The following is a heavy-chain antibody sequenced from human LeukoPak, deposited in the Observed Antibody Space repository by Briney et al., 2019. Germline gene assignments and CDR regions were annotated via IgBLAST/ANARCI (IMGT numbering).Heavy chain of an antibody. CDR1: GGSISSSNW. CDR2: IYHSGST. Sequence: SGTLSLTCAVSGGSISSSNWWSWVRQPPGKGLEWIGEIYHSGSTNYNPSLKSRVTISVDKSKNQFSLKLSSVTAADTAVHYCARDRDYYDSSYWYFDLWGRGTLVTVSS. V-gene: IGHV4-4*02. J-gene: IGHJ2*01. CDR3: ARDRDYYDSSYWYFDL. D-gene: IGHD3-22*01.